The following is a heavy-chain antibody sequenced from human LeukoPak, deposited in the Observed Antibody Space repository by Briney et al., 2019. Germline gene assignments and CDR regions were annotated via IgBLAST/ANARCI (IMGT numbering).Heavy chain of an antibody. J-gene: IGHJ4*02. CDR2: ISAYNGNT. CDR1: GYTFTSYG. V-gene: IGHV1-18*01. CDR3: ARGPGIAVAGSNWY. Sequence: GASVKVSCKSSGYTFTSYGISWVRQAPGQGLEWMGLISAYNGNTNYAQKLQGRVTMTTDTSTSTAYMELRSLRSDDTAVYYCARGPGIAVAGSNWYWGQGTLVTVSS. D-gene: IGHD6-19*01.